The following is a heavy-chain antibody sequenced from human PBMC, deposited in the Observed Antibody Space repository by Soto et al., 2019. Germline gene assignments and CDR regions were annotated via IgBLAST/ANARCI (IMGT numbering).Heavy chain of an antibody. CDR2: IYYSGST. Sequence: SETLSLTCTVSGGSISSYYWSWIRQPPGKGLEWIGYIYYSGSTNYNPSLKSRVTISVDTSKNQFSLKLSSVTAADTAVYYCARGRLVTTRPIDYWGQGTLVTVSS. J-gene: IGHJ4*02. CDR3: ARGRLVTTRPIDY. V-gene: IGHV4-59*01. D-gene: IGHD4-4*01. CDR1: GGSISSYY.